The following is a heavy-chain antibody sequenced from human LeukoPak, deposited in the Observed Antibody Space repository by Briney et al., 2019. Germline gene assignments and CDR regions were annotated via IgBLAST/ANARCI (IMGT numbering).Heavy chain of an antibody. J-gene: IGHJ4*02. CDR2: IYPSDSDT. V-gene: IGHV5-51*01. Sequence: GESLKISCKGSGYRFISYWIGWVRQMPGKGLEWRGIIYPSDSDTRYSPSFQGQVTISADKSISTAYLQWSSLKASDTAMYYCARHREDYGSGSYSPIDDWGQGTLVTVSS. D-gene: IGHD3-10*01. CDR3: ARHREDYGSGSYSPIDD. CDR1: GYRFISYW.